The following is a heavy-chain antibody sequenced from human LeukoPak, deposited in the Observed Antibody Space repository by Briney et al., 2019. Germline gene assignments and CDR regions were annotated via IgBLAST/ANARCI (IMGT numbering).Heavy chain of an antibody. V-gene: IGHV2-5*01. CDR2: IYWNDDK. Sequence: SGPTLVNPTQTLTLTCTFSGFSLSTSGVGVGWIRQPPGKALEWLALIYWNDDKRYSPSLKSRLTITKDTSKNQVVLTMTNMDPVDTATYYCAHSSDYYDSSGCLGYFDYWGQGTLVTVSS. D-gene: IGHD3-22*01. CDR1: GFSLSTSGVG. J-gene: IGHJ4*02. CDR3: AHSSDYYDSSGCLGYFDY.